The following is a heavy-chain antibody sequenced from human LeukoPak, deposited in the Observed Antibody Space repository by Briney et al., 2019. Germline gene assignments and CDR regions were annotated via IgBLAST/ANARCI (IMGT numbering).Heavy chain of an antibody. V-gene: IGHV1-58*02. CDR1: GFTFTSSA. CDR2: IVVGSGNT. CDR3: AAESGGGNSDAFDI. D-gene: IGHD4-23*01. J-gene: IGHJ3*02. Sequence: GTSVKVSCKASGFTFTSSAMQWVRQARGQRLEWIGWIVVGSGNTNYAQKFQERVTITRDMSTSTAYMELSSLRSEDTAVYYCAAESGGGNSDAFDIWGQGTMVTVSS.